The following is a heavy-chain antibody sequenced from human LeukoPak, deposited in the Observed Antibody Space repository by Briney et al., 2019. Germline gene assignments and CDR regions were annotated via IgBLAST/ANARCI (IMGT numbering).Heavy chain of an antibody. D-gene: IGHD6-13*01. V-gene: IGHV3-53*01. CDR3: ARDAPQVPAAGVLAS. J-gene: IGHJ5*02. CDR1: GFTVSYNY. Sequence: GGSLRLSCAASGFTVSYNYMSWVRQAPGKGLEWVSVMYSGGDTYYANSVKGRFTFSRDISKNTLFLQMNGLTTEDTAMYYCARDAPQVPAAGVLASWGQGTLVTVSS. CDR2: MYSGGDT.